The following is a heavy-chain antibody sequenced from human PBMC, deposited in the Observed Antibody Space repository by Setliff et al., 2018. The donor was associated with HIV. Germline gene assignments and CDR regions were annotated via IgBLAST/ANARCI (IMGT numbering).Heavy chain of an antibody. Sequence: ASVKVSCKVSGYTLTELSMHWVRQAPGKGLEWMGGFDPEDGETIYAQKFQGRVTMTEDASIDTAYMELSSLRSEDTAVYYCATRIRDGHRGYGYFDFWGQGTLVTVSS. V-gene: IGHV1-24*01. CDR3: ATRIRDGHRGYGYFDF. CDR2: FDPEDGET. D-gene: IGHD5-12*01. CDR1: GYTLTELS. J-gene: IGHJ4*02.